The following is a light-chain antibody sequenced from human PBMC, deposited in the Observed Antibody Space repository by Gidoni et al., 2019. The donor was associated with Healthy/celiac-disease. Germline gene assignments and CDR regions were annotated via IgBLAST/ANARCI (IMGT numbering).Light chain of an antibody. V-gene: IGKV1-39*01. CDR3: QQSYSTPPLFT. CDR1: QSISSY. J-gene: IGKJ3*01. CDR2: AAS. Sequence: DIQMTQSPSPLASVGDRVTITCRASQSISSYLNWYQQKPGKAPKLLIYAASSLQSGVPSRFSGSGSGTDFTLTISSLQPEDFATYYCQQSYSTPPLFTFGPGTKVDIK.